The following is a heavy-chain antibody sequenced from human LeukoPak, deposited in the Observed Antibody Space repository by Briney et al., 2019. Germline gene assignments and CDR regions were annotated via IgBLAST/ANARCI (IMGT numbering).Heavy chain of an antibody. V-gene: IGHV3-11*04. J-gene: IGHJ4*02. CDR2: ISNGGTTT. D-gene: IGHD6-25*01. CDR3: ASEPRLLDH. Sequence: PGGSLRLSCAASGFTFSDYYMSWIRQAPGKGLEWVSYISNGGTTTKYADSVEGRFTISRDNAKNFLYLQMNSLRAEDTAVYFCASEPRLLDHWGQGTLVTVSS. CDR1: GFTFSDYY.